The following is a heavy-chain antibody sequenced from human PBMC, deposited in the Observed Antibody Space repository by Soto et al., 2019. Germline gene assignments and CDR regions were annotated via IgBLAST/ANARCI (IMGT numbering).Heavy chain of an antibody. Sequence: PGESLKISCKGSGYSCTSYWIVWVRQMPGKGLEWMGIIYPGDSDTRYSPSFQGQVTISADKSISTAYLQWSSLKASDTAMYYCARVEQWLVSRYYYYGMDVWGQGTTVTVSS. CDR2: IYPGDSDT. CDR1: GYSCTSYW. CDR3: ARVEQWLVSRYYYYGMDV. D-gene: IGHD6-19*01. J-gene: IGHJ6*02. V-gene: IGHV5-51*01.